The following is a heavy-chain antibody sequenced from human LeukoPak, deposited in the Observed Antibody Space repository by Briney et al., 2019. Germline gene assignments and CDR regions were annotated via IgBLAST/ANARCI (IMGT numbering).Heavy chain of an antibody. CDR3: ASPNIAARPSPNYYMDV. CDR2: ISAYNGNT. CDR1: GYTFTSYG. D-gene: IGHD6-6*01. Sequence: ASVKVSCKASGYTFTSYGISWVRQAPGQGLEWMGWISAYNGNTNYAQKFQGRVTITADESTSTACMELSSLRSEDTAVYYCASPNIAARPSPNYYMDVWGKGTTVTVSS. V-gene: IGHV1-18*01. J-gene: IGHJ6*03.